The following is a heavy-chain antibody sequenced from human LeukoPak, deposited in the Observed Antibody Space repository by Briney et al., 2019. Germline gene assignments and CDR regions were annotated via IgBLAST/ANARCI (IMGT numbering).Heavy chain of an antibody. D-gene: IGHD3-16*01. Sequence: PGGSLRLSCAVSGFNVSSNYMSWVRQAPGKGLECVSVIYSGGSTSYADSVKDRFTISRDNSKNTLYLQMNSLRAEDTAVYYCASPRFGGAFTYWGQGTPVTVSS. CDR3: ASPRFGGAFTY. J-gene: IGHJ4*02. V-gene: IGHV3-66*01. CDR1: GFNVSSNY. CDR2: IYSGGST.